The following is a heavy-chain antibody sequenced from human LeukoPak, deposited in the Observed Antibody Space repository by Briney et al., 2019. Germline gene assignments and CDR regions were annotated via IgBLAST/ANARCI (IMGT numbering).Heavy chain of an antibody. D-gene: IGHD3-3*01. J-gene: IGHJ4*02. V-gene: IGHV3-21*01. CDR2: ISSSSSYI. CDR1: GFTFSSYS. CDR3: ARNPTDFWSGYGDYFDY. Sequence: PGGSLRLSCSASGFTFSSYSMNWVRQAPGKGLEWVSSISSSSSYIYYADSVKGRFTISRDNAKNSLYLQMNSLRAEDTAVYYCARNPTDFWSGYGDYFDYWGQGTLVTVSS.